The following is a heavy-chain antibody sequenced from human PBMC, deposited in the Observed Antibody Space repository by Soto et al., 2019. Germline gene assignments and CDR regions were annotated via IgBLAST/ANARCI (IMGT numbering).Heavy chain of an antibody. Sequence: QITLKESGPTLVKPTQTLTLTCTFSGFSLSTSGVGVGWIRQPPGKALEWLALIYCNDDKRYSPSLKSRLTITKDTSKNQVVLTMTNMDPVDTATYYCAHAYYYDSSGPQGYFDFWGQGTLVTVSS. CDR1: GFSLSTSGVG. J-gene: IGHJ4*02. CDR3: AHAYYYDSSGPQGYFDF. D-gene: IGHD3-22*01. V-gene: IGHV2-5*01. CDR2: IYCNDDK.